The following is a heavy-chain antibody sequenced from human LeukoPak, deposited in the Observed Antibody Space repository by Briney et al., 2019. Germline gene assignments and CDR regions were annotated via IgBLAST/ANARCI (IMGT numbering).Heavy chain of an antibody. CDR2: ISSSGSTI. CDR3: ARDSYCSSTSCYGALQFDY. V-gene: IGHV3-11*01. Sequence: GGSLRLSCAASGFTFSDYYMSWIRQAPGKGLEWVSYISSSGSTIYYADSVKGRFTISRDNAKNSLYLQMNSLRAEDTAVYYCARDSYCSSTSCYGALQFDYWGQGTLVTVSS. D-gene: IGHD2-2*01. CDR1: GFTFSDYY. J-gene: IGHJ4*02.